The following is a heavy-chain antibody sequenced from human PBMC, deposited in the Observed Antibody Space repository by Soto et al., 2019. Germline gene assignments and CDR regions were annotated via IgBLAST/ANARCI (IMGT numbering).Heavy chain of an antibody. CDR3: AKDRPYGGNAPEYFQH. Sequence: EVQLLESGGGLVQPGGSLRLSCAASGFTFSSYAMSWVRQAPGKGLEWVSAISGSGGSTYYADSVKGRFTISRDNSKNTLYLQMNSLRAEDTAVYYCAKDRPYGGNAPEYFQHWGQGTLVTVSS. J-gene: IGHJ1*01. V-gene: IGHV3-23*01. CDR2: ISGSGGST. D-gene: IGHD4-17*01. CDR1: GFTFSSYA.